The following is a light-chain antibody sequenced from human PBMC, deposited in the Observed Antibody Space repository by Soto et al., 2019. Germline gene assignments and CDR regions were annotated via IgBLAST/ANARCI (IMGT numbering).Light chain of an antibody. Sequence: QSALTQPASVSGSPGQSITISCTGTSGDVGGYNYVSWYQQHPGKAPKVMIYEVSNRPSGVSNRFSGSKSGNTASLTISGRQAEDEADYYCSSYTAISTPYVFGTGTKLTVL. CDR3: SSYTAISTPYV. CDR1: SGDVGGYNY. CDR2: EVS. V-gene: IGLV2-14*01. J-gene: IGLJ1*01.